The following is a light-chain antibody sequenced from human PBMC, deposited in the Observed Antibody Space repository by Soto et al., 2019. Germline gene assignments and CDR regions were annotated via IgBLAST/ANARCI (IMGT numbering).Light chain of an antibody. J-gene: IGLJ1*01. CDR1: SSDVGGYKF. V-gene: IGLV2-14*01. Sequence: QSALTQPASVSGSPGQSITISCTGTSSDVGGYKFVSWYQQHPGKAPKLMIYEVSNRPSGVSSRFSGSKSGNTASLTISWLPAEGGADYYLGFYTGRIYGFGPGTKLTVL. CDR2: EVS. CDR3: GFYTGRIYG.